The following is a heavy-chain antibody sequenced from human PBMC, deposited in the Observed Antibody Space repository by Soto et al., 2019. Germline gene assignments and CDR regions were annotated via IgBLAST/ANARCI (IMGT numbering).Heavy chain of an antibody. J-gene: IGHJ3*01. V-gene: IGHV3-7*01. CDR2: IKEDGGDK. Sequence: EVHLVESGGGLVQPGGSLRLSCAASGFTFSNYWMTWVRQAPGKGLEWVANIKEDGGDKYYVDSVKGRFTISRDNAKNSLYLQTNSLRAEDTAVYYCARDLNYYDGSGYAYDAFDLWGQGTMVTVSS. D-gene: IGHD3-22*01. CDR3: ARDLNYYDGSGYAYDAFDL. CDR1: GFTFSNYW.